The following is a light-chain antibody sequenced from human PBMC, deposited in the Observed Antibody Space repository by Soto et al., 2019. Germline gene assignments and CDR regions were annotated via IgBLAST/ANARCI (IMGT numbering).Light chain of an antibody. Sequence: DIQMTPSPSTLSASVGDRVTITCRASQSIGRWLAWYQQKPGKAPKLRIYKASSLESGVPSRFSGSGSGTEFTLTISSLQPDDFATYYCQQYNSYVLTFGGGTKGEIK. J-gene: IGKJ4*01. CDR1: QSIGRW. CDR3: QQYNSYVLT. V-gene: IGKV1-5*03. CDR2: KAS.